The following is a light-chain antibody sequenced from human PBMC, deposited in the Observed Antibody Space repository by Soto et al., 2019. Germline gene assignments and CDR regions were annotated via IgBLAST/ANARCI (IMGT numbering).Light chain of an antibody. CDR1: QTFSNSF. Sequence: EIVLTQSPGTLSLSAGERATLSCRASQTFSNSFLSWFQQIPGQAPRLLIYGASMRATGIPDRFSGSGSGTDFTLTISRLEPEDFAVYYCQQCGSSSTFGQGTRLEI. CDR3: QQCGSSST. J-gene: IGKJ5*01. CDR2: GAS. V-gene: IGKV3-20*01.